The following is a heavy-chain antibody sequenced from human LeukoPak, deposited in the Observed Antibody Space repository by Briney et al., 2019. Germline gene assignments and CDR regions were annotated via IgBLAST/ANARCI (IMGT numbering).Heavy chain of an antibody. J-gene: IGHJ3*02. V-gene: IGHV1-18*01. CDR1: GYTFTSYG. D-gene: IGHD3-3*01. CDR3: ASRAQYYDFWSGNGAFDI. Sequence: GASAKVSCKASGYTFTSYGISWVRQAPGQGLEWMGWISANNGNTNYAQKLQGRVTMTTDTSTSTAYMELRSLRSDDTAVYYCASRAQYYDFWSGNGAFDIWGQGTMVTVSS. CDR2: ISANNGNT.